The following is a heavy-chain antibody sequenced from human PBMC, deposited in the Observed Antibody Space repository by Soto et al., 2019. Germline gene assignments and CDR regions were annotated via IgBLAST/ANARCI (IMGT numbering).Heavy chain of an antibody. D-gene: IGHD3-22*01. CDR3: ARDVGGSVVPHWFDP. CDR1: GHSISADY. Sequence: QVQLQESGPGLVKASETLSLSCTVSGHSISADYWSWIRQPAGKRLEWIGRVDASGNTNYNPSLKSRVTMSFDTSKNQFFLKVRSVTAADPAMYFCARDVGGSVVPHWFDPWGQGALVTVSS. V-gene: IGHV4-4*07. CDR2: VDASGNT. J-gene: IGHJ5*02.